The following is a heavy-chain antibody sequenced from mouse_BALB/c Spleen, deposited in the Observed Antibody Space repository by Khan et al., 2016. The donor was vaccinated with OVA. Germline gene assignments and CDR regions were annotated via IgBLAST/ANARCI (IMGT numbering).Heavy chain of an antibody. V-gene: IGHV9-3-1*01. D-gene: IGHD2-10*01. CDR3: ARPPYCSYSLDY. Sequence: QIQLVQSGPEVKKPGETVKISCKASGYPFTNYGVNWVKQSPGKALKWMGWINTYTGEPTYADDFKGRFAFSLETSASTSYLQINILKNEDTATYFCARPPYCSYSLDYWGQGTSVTVSS. CDR2: INTYTGEP. CDR1: GYPFTNYG. J-gene: IGHJ4*01.